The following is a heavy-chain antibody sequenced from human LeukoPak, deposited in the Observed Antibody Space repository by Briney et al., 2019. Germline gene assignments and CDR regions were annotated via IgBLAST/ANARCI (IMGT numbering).Heavy chain of an antibody. V-gene: IGHV4-39*07. J-gene: IGHJ4*02. D-gene: IGHD3-3*01. Sequence: SETLSLTCTVSGGSISSSSYYWGWIRQPPGKGLEWIGSIYYSGSTYYNPSLKSRVTISVDTSKNQFSLKLSSVTAADTAVYYCARARPYYDFWSGYYTYWGQGTLVTVSS. CDR2: IYYSGST. CDR1: GGSISSSSYY. CDR3: ARARPYYDFWSGYYTY.